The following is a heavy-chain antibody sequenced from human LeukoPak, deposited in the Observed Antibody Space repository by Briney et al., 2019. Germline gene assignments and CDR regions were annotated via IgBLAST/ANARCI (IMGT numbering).Heavy chain of an antibody. V-gene: IGHV3-53*01. D-gene: IGHD3-16*01. CDR1: GFSVSSDF. CDR3: VTSRGTS. CDR2: INSGGTA. J-gene: IGHJ5*02. Sequence: PGGSLRLSCAASGFSVSSDFMSWVRQAPGEGLEWVSVINSGGTAFYADSVKGRFTISRDTSKNTLSLQMNSLRDEDTAMYYCVTSRGTSWGQGTLVTVSS.